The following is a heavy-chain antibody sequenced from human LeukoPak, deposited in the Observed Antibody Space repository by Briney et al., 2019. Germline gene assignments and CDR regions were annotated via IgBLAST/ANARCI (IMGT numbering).Heavy chain of an antibody. CDR2: ISSSSDYI. Sequence: GGSLRLSCAASGFTFSSFGINWVRQAPGKGLEWVSSISSSSDYIYYGDSVKGRFTISRDNAENSLYLRMDSLRAEDTAVYYCARGGSASPYYFDYWGQGTLVTVSS. CDR1: GFTFSSFG. V-gene: IGHV3-21*01. D-gene: IGHD3-16*01. J-gene: IGHJ4*02. CDR3: ARGGSASPYYFDY.